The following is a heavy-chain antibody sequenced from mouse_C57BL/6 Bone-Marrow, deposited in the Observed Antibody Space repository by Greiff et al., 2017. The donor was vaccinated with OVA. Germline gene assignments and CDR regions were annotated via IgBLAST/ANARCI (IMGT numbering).Heavy chain of an antibody. CDR1: GYTFTSYW. V-gene: IGHV1-61*01. Sequence: VQLQQPGAELVRPGSSVKLSCKASGYTFTSYWMDWVKQRPGQGLEWIGNIYPYGSETHYNQKFKDKATLTVDKSSSTAYMQLSTLTSEDSAGYSCARTGFDYWGQGTTLTVSS. CDR2: IYPYGSET. J-gene: IGHJ2*01. CDR3: ARTGFDY.